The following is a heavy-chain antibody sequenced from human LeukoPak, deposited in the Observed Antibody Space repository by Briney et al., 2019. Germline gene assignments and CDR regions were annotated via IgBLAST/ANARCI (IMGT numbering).Heavy chain of an antibody. CDR3: ARGYGSGNGFYYYYYMDV. CDR1: GGSFSGYY. V-gene: IGHV4-34*01. J-gene: IGHJ6*03. D-gene: IGHD3-10*01. Sequence: PSETLSLTCDVYGGSFSGYYWSWIRQPPGKGLEWIGEVNHSGSTNYNPSLKSRVTISVDTSKNQFSLKLSSVTAADTAVYYCARGYGSGNGFYYYYYMDVWGKGTTVTISS. CDR2: VNHSGST.